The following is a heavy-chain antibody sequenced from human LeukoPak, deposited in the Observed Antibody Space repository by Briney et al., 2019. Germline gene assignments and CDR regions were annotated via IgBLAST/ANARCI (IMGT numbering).Heavy chain of an antibody. Sequence: PGGSLRLSCAASGFTFSSYAMNWVRQAPGKGLEWVSVISGSGGSTYYADSVKGQFTISRDNSKNTLYLQMNSLRAEDTAVYYCAGVIAVAGGFDYWGQGTLVTVSS. D-gene: IGHD6-19*01. CDR1: GFTFSSYA. J-gene: IGHJ4*02. CDR2: ISGSGGST. V-gene: IGHV3-23*01. CDR3: AGVIAVAGGFDY.